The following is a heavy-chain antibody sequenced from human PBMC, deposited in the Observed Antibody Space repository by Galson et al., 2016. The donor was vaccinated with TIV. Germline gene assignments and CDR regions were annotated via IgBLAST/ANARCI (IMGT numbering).Heavy chain of an antibody. J-gene: IGHJ4*02. Sequence: SLRLSCAASGFTFANYAMSWVRQAPGKGLEWDSTISSSGGHTYYADSVKGRFTISRDNSKNALYVQINNLRAEDTAVYYCASRDIAVIPAAIVFDYWGQGTLVTVSS. D-gene: IGHD2-2*01. V-gene: IGHV3-23*01. CDR2: ISSSGGHT. CDR3: ASRDIAVIPAAIVFDY. CDR1: GFTFANYA.